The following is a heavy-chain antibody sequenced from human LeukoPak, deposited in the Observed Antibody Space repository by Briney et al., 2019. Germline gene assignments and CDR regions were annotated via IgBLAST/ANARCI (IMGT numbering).Heavy chain of an antibody. J-gene: IGHJ4*02. V-gene: IGHV1-2*02. CDR1: GYTFTSYG. CDR3: ARDIRVTYYYDSSGYGPIDY. CDR2: INPNSGGT. Sequence: ASVKVSCKASGYTFTSYGISWVRQAPGQGLEWMGWINPNSGGTNYAQKFQGRVTMTRDTSISTAYMELSRLRSDDTAVYYCARDIRVTYYYDSSGYGPIDYWGQGTLVTVSS. D-gene: IGHD3-22*01.